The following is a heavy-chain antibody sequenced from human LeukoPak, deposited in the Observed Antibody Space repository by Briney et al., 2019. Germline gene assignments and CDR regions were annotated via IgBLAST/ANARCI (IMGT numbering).Heavy chain of an antibody. CDR3: AKDQVPGYDSSGFFDY. D-gene: IGHD3-22*01. Sequence: GGSLRLSCAASGFTFSNYGMHWVRQAPGKGLEWVAFIRYDGSNKYYADSVKGRFTISRDNSKNTLYLQMNSLRAEDTAVYYCAKDQVPGYDSSGFFDYWGQGTLVTVSS. J-gene: IGHJ4*02. CDR1: GFTFSNYG. V-gene: IGHV3-30*02. CDR2: IRYDGSNK.